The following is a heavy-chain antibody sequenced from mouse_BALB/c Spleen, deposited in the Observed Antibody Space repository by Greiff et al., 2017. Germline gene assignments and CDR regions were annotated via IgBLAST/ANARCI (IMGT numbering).Heavy chain of an antibody. CDR3: ARRRDGYHYAMDY. CDR1: GFTFSSYT. Sequence: DVMLVESGGGLVQPGGSLKLSCAASGFTFSSYTMSWVRQTPEKRLEWVAYISNGGGSTYYPDTVKGRFTISRDNAKNTLYLQMSSLKSEDTAMYYCARRRDGYHYAMDYWGQGTSVTVSS. CDR2: ISNGGGST. V-gene: IGHV5-12-2*01. D-gene: IGHD2-3*01. J-gene: IGHJ4*01.